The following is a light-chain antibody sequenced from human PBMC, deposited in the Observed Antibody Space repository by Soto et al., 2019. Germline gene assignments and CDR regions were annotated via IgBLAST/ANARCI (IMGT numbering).Light chain of an antibody. Sequence: DIVMTQTPPSLSVTPGQPASISCKSSRSLLHTDGDDYLFWFLQKPGQPPQPLVYEASKRFSGVPDRFSGSGSGTEFTLTIRRVEADDVGTYYCMQSLQFPLTFGGGTSV. CDR1: RSLLHTDGDDY. V-gene: IGKV2D-29*01. CDR3: MQSLQFPLT. CDR2: EAS. J-gene: IGKJ4*01.